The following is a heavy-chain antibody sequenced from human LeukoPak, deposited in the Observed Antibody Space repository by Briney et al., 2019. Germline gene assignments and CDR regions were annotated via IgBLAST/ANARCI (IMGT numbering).Heavy chain of an antibody. J-gene: IGHJ5*02. V-gene: IGHV3-74*01. D-gene: IGHD2-21*01. CDR3: ARNLGSDSS. CDR1: GFTFNSYW. Sequence: GGSLRLSCAASGFTFNSYWMHWVRQAPGKGLVWVSRINGDGSGTRYADSAKGRFTISRDNAKNTLYLQMNSLRAEDTAMYYCARNLGSDSSWGQGTLVTVSS. CDR2: INGDGSGT.